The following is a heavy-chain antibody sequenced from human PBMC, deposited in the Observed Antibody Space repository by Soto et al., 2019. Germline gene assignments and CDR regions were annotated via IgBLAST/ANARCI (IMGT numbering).Heavy chain of an antibody. J-gene: IGHJ4*02. CDR3: ARHAYSSVWYRYRIDY. V-gene: IGHV4-59*08. Sequence: PSETLSLPRTVSCGSFSSDYWDWIRQPPGKGLEWIGYIYYTGSTNYNPSLKSRVTISVDTSKNQFSLKLSSVTAADTAVYYCARHAYSSVWYRYRIDYWGQGTVVTAPQ. D-gene: IGHD6-19*01. CDR2: IYYTGST. CDR1: CGSFSSDY.